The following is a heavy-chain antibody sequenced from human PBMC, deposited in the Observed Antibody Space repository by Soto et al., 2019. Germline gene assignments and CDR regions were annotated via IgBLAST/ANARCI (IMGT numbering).Heavy chain of an antibody. CDR1: GGSIRSGAYY. CDR3: ARDARGYYDSFEGKGFDY. D-gene: IGHD3-22*01. Sequence: PSETLSLTCTVSGGSIRSGAYYWSWIRQPPGKGLEWIGYIYYSGSTYYKPSLKSRVTISVDTSKNQFSLKLSSVTAADTAVYYCARDARGYYDSFEGKGFDYWGQGTPVTVSS. CDR2: IYYSGST. J-gene: IGHJ4*02. V-gene: IGHV4-30-4*01.